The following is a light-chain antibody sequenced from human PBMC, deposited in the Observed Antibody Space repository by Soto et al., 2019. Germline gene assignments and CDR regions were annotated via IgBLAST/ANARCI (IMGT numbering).Light chain of an antibody. V-gene: IGKV3-15*01. J-gene: IGKJ1*01. CDR3: NEYNTWPWT. CDR2: GAS. CDR1: QSVSSSY. Sequence: EIVLTQSPGTLSLSPGERATLSCRASQSVSSSYLAWYQQKPGQAPRLLIYGASTRAAGIQARFSGSGSGTEFILTIRSLQSEDFAVYYCNEYNTWPWTFGQGTKVDIK.